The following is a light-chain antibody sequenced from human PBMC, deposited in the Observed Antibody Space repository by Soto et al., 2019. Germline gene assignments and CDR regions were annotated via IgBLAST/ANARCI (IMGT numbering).Light chain of an antibody. V-gene: IGKV3-20*01. CDR3: QQYGSSLYT. CDR2: GAS. Sequence: EIVLTQSPGTLSLSPGERATLSCRASQSVSSSYLAWYQQKPGQAPMLLIYGASSRATGIPDRFSGSGSGTDFTLTISRLEAEDFAVYYCQQYGSSLYTFGQGTKLEIK. J-gene: IGKJ2*01. CDR1: QSVSSSY.